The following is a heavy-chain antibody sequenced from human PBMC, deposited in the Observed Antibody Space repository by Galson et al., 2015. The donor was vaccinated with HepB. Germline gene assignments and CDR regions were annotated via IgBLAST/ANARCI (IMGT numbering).Heavy chain of an antibody. D-gene: IGHD3-10*01. J-gene: IGHJ4*02. Sequence: SLRLSCAASGFTFSLYSMNWVRQAPGKGLEWVSSISSSGSYIYYGGSVEGRCTVSRDSAKTSMYLQMNSLRGDDTAVYYCARALPSGIRGGRVFDHWGQGTLVTVSS. CDR2: ISSSGSYI. V-gene: IGHV3-21*03. CDR3: ARALPSGIRGGRVFDH. CDR1: GFTFSLYS.